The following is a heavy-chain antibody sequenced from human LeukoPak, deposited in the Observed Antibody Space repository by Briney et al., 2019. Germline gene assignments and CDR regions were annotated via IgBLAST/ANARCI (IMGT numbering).Heavy chain of an antibody. CDR3: ARDRAWNYFDY. CDR2: ISNDGSRK. Sequence: HPGGSLRLSCAPSGFTFSRHGMHWVRQAPGKGLEWVAIISNDGSRKYYAHSVEGRFTISRDNSKNTLYLQMDSPRAEDTAVYYCARDRAWNYFDYWGQGTLVTVSS. D-gene: IGHD3-3*01. J-gene: IGHJ4*02. V-gene: IGHV3-30*03. CDR1: GFTFSRHG.